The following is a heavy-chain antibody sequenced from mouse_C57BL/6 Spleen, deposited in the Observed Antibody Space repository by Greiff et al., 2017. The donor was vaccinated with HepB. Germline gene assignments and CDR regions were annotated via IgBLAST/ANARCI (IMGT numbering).Heavy chain of an antibody. CDR1: GFNITDYY. J-gene: IGHJ3*01. D-gene: IGHD1-1*01. Sequence: EVQLQQSGAELVRPGASVKLSCTASGFNITDYYMHWVKQRPEQGLEWIGRIDPEDGDTEYAPKFQGKATMTADTSSNTAYLQLSSLTSEDTAVYYCTLYGSSYWFAYWGQGTLVTVSA. V-gene: IGHV14-1*01. CDR3: TLYGSSYWFAY. CDR2: IDPEDGDT.